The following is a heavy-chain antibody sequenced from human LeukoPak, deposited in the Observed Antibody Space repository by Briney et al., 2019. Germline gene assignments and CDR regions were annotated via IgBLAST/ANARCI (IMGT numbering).Heavy chain of an antibody. CDR2: ISSSGSTI. CDR3: ARETPELDY. Sequence: GGSLRLSCAASGFTFSSYEMNWVRQAPGKGLEWVSYISSSGSTIYYADSVKGRFTISRDNAKNSLYLQMKSLRVEDTAVYYCARETPELDYWGQGTLVTVSS. V-gene: IGHV3-48*03. J-gene: IGHJ4*02. CDR1: GFTFSSYE.